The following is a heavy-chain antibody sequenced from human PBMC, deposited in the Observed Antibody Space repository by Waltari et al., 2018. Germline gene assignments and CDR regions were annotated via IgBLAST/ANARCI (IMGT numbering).Heavy chain of an antibody. V-gene: IGHV1-69-2*01. CDR2: VDPEEGET. D-gene: IGHD6-19*01. J-gene: IGHJ3*01. Sequence: VQLLQSGAELKEPGTTVRISCKVSGYTFSDYYIQRVQQAPGKGLRWMGLVDPEEGETIYADNFQGRVTISADTSTDTAFMELSSLRSEDTAAFYCATALGDSSSASRPFDFWGQGTMITVSS. CDR1: GYTFSDYY. CDR3: ATALGDSSSASRPFDF.